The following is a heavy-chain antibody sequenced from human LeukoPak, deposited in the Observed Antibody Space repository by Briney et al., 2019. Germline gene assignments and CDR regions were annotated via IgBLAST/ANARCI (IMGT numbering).Heavy chain of an antibody. CDR2: MNPNSGNT. J-gene: IGHJ5*02. Sequence: ASVKVSCKASGYTFTSYDINWVRQATGQGLEWMGWMNPNSGNTGYAQKFQGRVTMTRNTSISTAYMELSSLRSEDTAVYYCATVPVGATNWFDPWGQGTLVAVSS. CDR1: GYTFTSYD. CDR3: ATVPVGATNWFDP. D-gene: IGHD1-26*01. V-gene: IGHV1-8*01.